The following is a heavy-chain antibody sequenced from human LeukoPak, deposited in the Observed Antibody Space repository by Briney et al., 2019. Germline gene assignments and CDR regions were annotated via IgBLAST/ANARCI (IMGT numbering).Heavy chain of an antibody. V-gene: IGHV3-30-3*01. Sequence: GGSLRLSCVASGFTFSSYAMYWFRQPPGKEVQWVAVISYDGSNKYYEDSVKGRFTISRDNSKITLYLQMNSLRAEDTAVYYCARHLPSPPSGYYGMDVWGQGTTVTVSS. J-gene: IGHJ6*02. D-gene: IGHD1-26*01. CDR2: ISYDGSNK. CDR3: ARHLPSPPSGYYGMDV. CDR1: GFTFSSYA.